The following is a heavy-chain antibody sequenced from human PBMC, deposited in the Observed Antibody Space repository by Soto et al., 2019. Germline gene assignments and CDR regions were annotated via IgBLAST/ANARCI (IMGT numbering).Heavy chain of an antibody. Sequence: QVQLVESGGGLVKPGGSLRLSCAASGFTFSDYYMSWIRQAPGKGLEWVSYISSRGSTIYYADSVKGRFTLSRDNAKKSLYLQMNSLRDADTAVYYCARDFVDTATVKVDTYVDYYAMDVWGQGTTVTAAS. J-gene: IGHJ6*02. CDR2: ISSRGSTI. CDR3: ARDFVDTATVKVDTYVDYYAMDV. D-gene: IGHD5-18*01. CDR1: GFTFSDYY. V-gene: IGHV3-11*01.